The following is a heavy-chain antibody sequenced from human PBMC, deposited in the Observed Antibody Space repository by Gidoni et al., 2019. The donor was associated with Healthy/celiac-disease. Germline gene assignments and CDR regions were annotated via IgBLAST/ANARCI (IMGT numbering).Heavy chain of an antibody. J-gene: IGHJ6*02. Sequence: EVQLVQSGAEVKKPGESLKISCKGSGYSFTSYWIGCVRQMPGKGMEWMGIIYPGDSDTRYSPSFQGQVTISADKSISTAYLQWSSLKASDTAMYYCARHSMVGGHGSGSYLSYYGMDVWGQGTTVTVSS. CDR2: IYPGDSDT. CDR3: ARHSMVGGHGSGSYLSYYGMDV. V-gene: IGHV5-51*01. D-gene: IGHD3-10*01. CDR1: GYSFTSYW.